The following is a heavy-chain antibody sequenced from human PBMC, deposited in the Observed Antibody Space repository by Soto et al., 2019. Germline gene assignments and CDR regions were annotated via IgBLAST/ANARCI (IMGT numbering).Heavy chain of an antibody. Sequence: QVQLVESGGGVVQPRRSLRLSCAASGFIFTSYIVHWVRQAPGKGLEWVASVSYDGSKKHYADSVKGRFSISRDNSKNTVYLQMNSLRTEDTAVYYCARDKGLRCDGNFDSWGQGTLVTVSS. J-gene: IGHJ4*02. V-gene: IGHV3-30*01. CDR2: VSYDGSKK. CDR1: GFIFTSYI. CDR3: ARDKGLRCDGNFDS. D-gene: IGHD3-16*01.